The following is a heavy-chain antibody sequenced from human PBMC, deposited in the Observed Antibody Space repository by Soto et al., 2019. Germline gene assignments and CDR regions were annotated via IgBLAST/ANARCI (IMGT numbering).Heavy chain of an antibody. Sequence: QVQLLESGPGLVKPSQTLSLTCSVSGDSISTVDYFWAWVRQPPGQALEYIGYIYKSATTYYNPSFESRVAISLDTSKSQFSLNVTSLPAADTAVYFCARGRYCLTGRFFPNWFDSWGQGTLVTVSS. CDR1: GDSISTVDYF. J-gene: IGHJ5*01. CDR2: IYKSATT. V-gene: IGHV4-30-4*01. D-gene: IGHD2-15*01. CDR3: ARGRYCLTGRFFPNWFDS.